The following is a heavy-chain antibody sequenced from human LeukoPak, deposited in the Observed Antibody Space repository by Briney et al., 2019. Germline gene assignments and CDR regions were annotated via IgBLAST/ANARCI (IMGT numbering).Heavy chain of an antibody. Sequence: GGSLRLSCAASGFTFSSYSMNWVRQAPGKGLEWVSSISSSSSYIYYADSVKGRFTISRDNAKNSLYLQMNSLRAEDTAVYYCARDPPVVRGVGRGGWFDPWGQGTLVTVSS. CDR3: ARDPPVVRGVGRGGWFDP. CDR1: GFTFSSYS. CDR2: ISSSSSYI. V-gene: IGHV3-21*01. D-gene: IGHD3-10*01. J-gene: IGHJ5*02.